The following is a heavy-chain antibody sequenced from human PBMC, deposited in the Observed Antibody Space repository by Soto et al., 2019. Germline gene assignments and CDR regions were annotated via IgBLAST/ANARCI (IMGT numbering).Heavy chain of an antibody. V-gene: IGHV1-69*02. CDR2: IIPILGIA. D-gene: IGHD6-13*01. J-gene: IGHJ5*02. CDR1: GGTFSSYT. CDR3: AKAVAGTWWFDP. Sequence: QVQLVQSGAEVKKPGSSVKVSCKASGGTFSSYTISWVRQAPGQGLEWMGRIIPILGIANYAQKFQGRVTITADKSTSTAYMELSSLRSEDTAVYYCAKAVAGTWWFDPWGQGTLVTVSS.